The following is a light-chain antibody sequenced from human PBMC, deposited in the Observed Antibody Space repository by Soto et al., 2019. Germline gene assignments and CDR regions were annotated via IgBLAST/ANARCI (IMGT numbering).Light chain of an antibody. Sequence: IQMTQSPSSMSASVGNRVTITCRASQSISSYLNWYQQKPGKAPKLLIYAASSLQSGVPSRFSGRGSGTDFTLTISSLQTEDFATYDGQQRYSTPRTFGQGTKVDIK. CDR2: AAS. V-gene: IGKV1-39*01. CDR3: QQRYSTPRT. CDR1: QSISSY. J-gene: IGKJ1*01.